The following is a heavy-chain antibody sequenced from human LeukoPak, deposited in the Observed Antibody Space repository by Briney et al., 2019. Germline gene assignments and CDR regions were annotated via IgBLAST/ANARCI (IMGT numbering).Heavy chain of an antibody. CDR3: ARSSGGRYDSSGYFDY. CDR2: INPSGGST. J-gene: IGHJ4*02. Sequence: ASVKVSCKASGYTFTSYYMHWVRQAPGQGLEWMGIINPSGGSTSYAQKFQGRVTMTRDTSTSTVYMELSSLRSEDTAVYYCARSSGGRYDSSGYFDYWGQGTLVTVSS. CDR1: GYTFTSYY. D-gene: IGHD3-22*01. V-gene: IGHV1-46*01.